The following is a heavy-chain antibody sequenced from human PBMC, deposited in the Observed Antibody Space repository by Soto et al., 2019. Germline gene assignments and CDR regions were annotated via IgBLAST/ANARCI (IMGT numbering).Heavy chain of an antibody. J-gene: IGHJ4*02. CDR2: INAGNGNT. V-gene: IGHV1-3*01. D-gene: IGHD1-26*01. Sequence: ASVKVSCKASGYTFTSYAMHWVRQAPGQRLEWMGWINAGNGNTKYSQKFQGRVTITRDTSASTAYMELSSLRSEDTAVYYCARDGSTGVGYFDYWGQGTLVTVSS. CDR1: GYTFTSYA. CDR3: ARDGSTGVGYFDY.